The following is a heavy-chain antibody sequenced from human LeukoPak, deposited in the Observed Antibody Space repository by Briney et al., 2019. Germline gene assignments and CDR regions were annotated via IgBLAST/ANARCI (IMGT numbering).Heavy chain of an antibody. J-gene: IGHJ4*02. CDR2: IHYSGST. Sequence: SETLSLTCAVYGGSFSGYYWSWIRQPPGKGLEWIGTIHYSGSTSYNPSLKSRVTISVDTSKNQFSLKLSSVTATDTAVYYCARRRYIRGPDVVNPFDYWGQGTLVTVSS. CDR1: GGSFSGYY. D-gene: IGHD1-1*01. CDR3: ARRRYIRGPDVVNPFDY. V-gene: IGHV4-34*01.